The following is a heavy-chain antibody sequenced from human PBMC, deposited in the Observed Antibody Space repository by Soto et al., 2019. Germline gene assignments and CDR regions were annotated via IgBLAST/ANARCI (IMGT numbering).Heavy chain of an antibody. CDR3: AKTLGAPYSSSWYYFAF. D-gene: IGHD6-13*01. Sequence: KGLEWVSAISGSGGSTYYADSVKGRFTISRDNSKNTLYLQMNSLRAEDTAVYYCAKTLGAPYSSSWYYFAFGGQGSLVPGSP. J-gene: IGHJ4*02. V-gene: IGHV3-23*01. CDR2: ISGSGGST.